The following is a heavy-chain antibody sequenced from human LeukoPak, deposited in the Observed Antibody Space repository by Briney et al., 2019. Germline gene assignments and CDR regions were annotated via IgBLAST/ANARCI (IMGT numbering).Heavy chain of an antibody. CDR3: VRLRPGYFDY. J-gene: IGHJ4*02. D-gene: IGHD1-1*01. CDR1: GFTFRNFW. Sequence: GGSLRLSCAASGFTFRNFWMTWVRQAPGKGLEWVANIKQDGSEEYYVGSVKGRFTISRDSAQNSVFLQMNSLRAEDTAVYYCVRLRPGYFDYWGQGTLVTASS. V-gene: IGHV3-7*01. CDR2: IKQDGSEE.